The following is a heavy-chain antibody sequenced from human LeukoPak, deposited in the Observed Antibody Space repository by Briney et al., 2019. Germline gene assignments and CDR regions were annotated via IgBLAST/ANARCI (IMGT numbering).Heavy chain of an antibody. CDR2: IRYDGSNK. CDR3: VKDNLAD. Sequence: GGSLRLSCAASGFTFSNYGMHWVRQAPGKGLEWVAFIRYDGSNKYYSDSVKGRFTISRDNSKNTLYLQMNSLRAEDTAVYYCVKDNLADWGQGTLVTVSS. J-gene: IGHJ4*02. D-gene: IGHD6-13*01. V-gene: IGHV3-30*02. CDR1: GFTFSNYG.